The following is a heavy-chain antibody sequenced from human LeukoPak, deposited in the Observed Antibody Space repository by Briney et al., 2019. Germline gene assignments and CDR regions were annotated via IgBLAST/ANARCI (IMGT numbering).Heavy chain of an antibody. D-gene: IGHD6-13*01. V-gene: IGHV4-34*01. CDR1: GGSFSGYY. Sequence: SETLSLTCAVYGGSFSGYYWSWIRQPPGKGLEWIGEINHSGSTNYNPSLKSRVTISVDTSKNQFSLKLSSVTAADTAVYYCARGLSSSWPFPARTYYWGQGTLVTVSS. J-gene: IGHJ4*02. CDR3: ARGLSSSWPFPARTYY. CDR2: INHSGST.